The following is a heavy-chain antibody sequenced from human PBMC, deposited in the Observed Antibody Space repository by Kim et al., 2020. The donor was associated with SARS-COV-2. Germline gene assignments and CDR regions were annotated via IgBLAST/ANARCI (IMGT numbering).Heavy chain of an antibody. CDR1: GCTFSNYG. V-gene: IGHV1-69*13. Sequence: SVKVSCKASGCTFSNYGFTWVRQAPGQGLEWMGRIIAFFGTANNAQKFQGRVTMTADESTSTAYMELSSLRFDDTAVYYCARSSWFGESSYFDYWTQGT. CDR3: ARSSWFGESSYFDY. D-gene: IGHD3-10*01. J-gene: IGHJ4*02. CDR2: IIAFFGTA.